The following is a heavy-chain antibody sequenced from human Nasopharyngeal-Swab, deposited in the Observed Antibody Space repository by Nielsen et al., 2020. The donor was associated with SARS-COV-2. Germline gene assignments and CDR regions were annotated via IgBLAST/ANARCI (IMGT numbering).Heavy chain of an antibody. CDR1: GYSFTSYW. CDR3: ARSRFGEFWFLFDP. CDR2: IYPGDSDT. Sequence: GGSLRLSCKGSGYSFTSYWIGWVRQMPGKGLEWMGIIYPGDSDTRYSPSFQGQVTISADKSISTAYLQWSSLKASDTAMYYCARSRFGEFWFLFDPWGQGTLVTVSS. J-gene: IGHJ5*02. D-gene: IGHD3-10*01. V-gene: IGHV5-51*01.